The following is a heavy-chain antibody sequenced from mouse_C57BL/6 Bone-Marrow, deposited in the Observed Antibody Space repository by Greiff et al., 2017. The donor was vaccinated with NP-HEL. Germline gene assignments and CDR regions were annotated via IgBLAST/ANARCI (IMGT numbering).Heavy chain of an antibody. CDR2: IWTGGGT. J-gene: IGHJ2*01. Sequence: VKLVESGPGLVAPSQSLSITCTVSGFSLTSYAISWVRQPPGKGLEWLGVIWTGGGTNYNSALKSRLSISKDNSKSQVFLKMNSLQTDDTARYYCARNSCYYGSSYFDYWGQGTTLTVSS. CDR3: ARNSCYYGSSYFDY. V-gene: IGHV2-9-1*01. D-gene: IGHD1-1*01. CDR1: GFSLTSYA.